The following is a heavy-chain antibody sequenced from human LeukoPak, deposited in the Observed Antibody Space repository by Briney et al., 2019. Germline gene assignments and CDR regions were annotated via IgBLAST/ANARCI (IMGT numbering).Heavy chain of an antibody. Sequence: GGSLRLSCAASGFTFSSYAMSWVRQAPGKGLEWVSAISGSGGSTYYADSVKGRFTISRDNSKNTLYLQMNSLRAEDTAVYYCAKDRGSSGWLSGFDLWGQGTLVTVSS. CDR1: GFTFSSYA. CDR3: AKDRGSSGWLSGFDL. J-gene: IGHJ5*02. D-gene: IGHD6-19*01. V-gene: IGHV3-23*01. CDR2: ISGSGGST.